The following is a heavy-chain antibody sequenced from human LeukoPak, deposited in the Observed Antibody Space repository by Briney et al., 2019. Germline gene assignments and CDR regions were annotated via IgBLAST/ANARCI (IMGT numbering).Heavy chain of an antibody. D-gene: IGHD6-6*01. Sequence: GGSLRLSCAASGFTFSSYAMSWVRQAPGKGLEWVSAISGSGGSKYYADSVRGRFTISRDNSKNTLYLQMNSLRAEDTAVYYCAKNAYSSSSLYYFDYWGQGTLVTVSS. CDR1: GFTFSSYA. CDR2: ISGSGGSK. J-gene: IGHJ4*02. V-gene: IGHV3-23*01. CDR3: AKNAYSSSSLYYFDY.